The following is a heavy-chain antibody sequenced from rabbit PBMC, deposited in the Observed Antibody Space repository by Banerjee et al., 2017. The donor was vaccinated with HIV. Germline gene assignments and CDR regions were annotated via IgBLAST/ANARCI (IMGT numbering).Heavy chain of an antibody. J-gene: IGHJ4*01. CDR3: ARGYTGYGYAINL. CDR1: GFSFSSSYW. V-gene: IGHV1S45*01. CDR2: IGAGSASA. D-gene: IGHD6-1*01. Sequence: QEQLEESGGDLVKPEGSLTLTCTASGFSFSSSYWICWVRQAPGKGLEWIACIGAGSASAYYATWAKGRFTISRTTTTVTLQLNSLTAADTATYFCARGYTGYGYAINLWGPGTLVTVS.